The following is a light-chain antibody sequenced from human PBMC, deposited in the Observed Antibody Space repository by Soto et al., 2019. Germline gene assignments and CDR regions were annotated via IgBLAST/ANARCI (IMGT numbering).Light chain of an antibody. J-gene: IGKJ3*01. CDR1: QSMTSW. V-gene: IGKV1-5*03. CDR3: QQYNSYPFT. Sequence: DIQMTQSPSTLSASVGDRVTITCRASQSMTSWLAWYQQKPGKAPKLLIYKASSLESGVPSRFSGSGPGTEFTLTISSLQPDDFATYYCQQYNSYPFTFGPGTKVDIK. CDR2: KAS.